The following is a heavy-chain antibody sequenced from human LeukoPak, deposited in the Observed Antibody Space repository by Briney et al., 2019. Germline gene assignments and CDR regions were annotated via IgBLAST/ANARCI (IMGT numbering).Heavy chain of an antibody. Sequence: GGSLRLSCAASGFTFSNYAMHWVRRAPGKGLEYISAISNNGGSTYYANSVKGRFAISRANSKNTLYLQMGSLRAENMAVYSCARVSLGASAFDYWGQGTLVTVSS. CDR2: ISNNGGST. CDR1: GFTFSNYA. CDR3: ARVSLGASAFDY. J-gene: IGHJ4*02. V-gene: IGHV3-64*01.